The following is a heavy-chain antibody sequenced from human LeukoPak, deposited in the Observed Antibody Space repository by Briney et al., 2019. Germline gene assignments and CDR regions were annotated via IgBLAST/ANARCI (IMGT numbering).Heavy chain of an antibody. V-gene: IGHV3-30*02. CDR3: AKGRGWEASYYYYYMDV. D-gene: IGHD1-26*01. CDR1: GFTFSSYG. CDR2: IRYDGSNK. Sequence: QSGGSLRLSCGASGFTFSSYGMHWVLQAPGNGLEWLAFIRYDGSNKYYTDSVKGRFTISRDNSKNTLYLQMNSLRAEDTAVYYCAKGRGWEASYYYYYMDVWGKGTTVTISS. J-gene: IGHJ6*03.